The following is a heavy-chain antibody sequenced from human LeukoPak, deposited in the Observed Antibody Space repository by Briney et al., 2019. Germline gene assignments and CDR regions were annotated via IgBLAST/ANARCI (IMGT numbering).Heavy chain of an antibody. J-gene: IGHJ4*02. V-gene: IGHV3-7*01. CDR2: IIKDGSDK. CDR1: GFTFSDYW. Sequence: GGSLRLSCEGSGFTFSDYWMGWVRQAPGKGLEWVANIIKDGSDKYYVDSVKGRFSISRDNAKNSVYLQMSGLRVKDTAVYYCTRELWPADYWGQGILVTVSS. D-gene: IGHD3-16*01. CDR3: TRELWPADY.